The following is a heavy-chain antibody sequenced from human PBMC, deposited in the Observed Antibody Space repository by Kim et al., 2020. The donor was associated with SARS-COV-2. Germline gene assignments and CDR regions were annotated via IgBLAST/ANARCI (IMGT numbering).Heavy chain of an antibody. CDR1: GFTFSNAW. CDR3: TTDERAPLWFGESPLFDY. Sequence: GGSLRLSCAASGFTFSNAWMSWVRQAPGKGLEWVGRIKSKTDGGTTDYAAPVKGRFTISRDDSKNTLYLQMNSLKTEDTAVYYCTTDERAPLWFGESPLFDYWGQGTLVTVSS. V-gene: IGHV3-15*01. J-gene: IGHJ4*02. D-gene: IGHD3-10*01. CDR2: IKSKTDGGTT.